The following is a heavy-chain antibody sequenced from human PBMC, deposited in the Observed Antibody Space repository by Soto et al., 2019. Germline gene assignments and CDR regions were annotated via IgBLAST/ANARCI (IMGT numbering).Heavy chain of an antibody. Sequence: SETLSLTCTVSGGSISSGDYYWSWIRQPPGKGLEWIGYIYYSGSTYYNPSLKSRVTMSVDTSKNHFSLKLISVTTADTAVYFCAREGNLGRWIQPLDYWGQGTLVTVSS. D-gene: IGHD5-18*01. CDR3: AREGNLGRWIQPLDY. J-gene: IGHJ4*02. CDR2: IYYSGST. V-gene: IGHV4-30-4*02. CDR1: GGSISSGDYY.